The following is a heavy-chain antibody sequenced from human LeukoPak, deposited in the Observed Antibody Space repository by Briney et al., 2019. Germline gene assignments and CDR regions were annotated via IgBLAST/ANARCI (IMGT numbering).Heavy chain of an antibody. Sequence: SGPTLVNPTQTLTLTCTFSGFSLSTSGVGVGWIRQPPGKALEWLAVIYWNDDKRYSPSLKSRLTITKDASTNRVVLTMTNMDPVDTATFYCAHSGGTYYLEYWGQGTLVTVSS. V-gene: IGHV2-5*01. CDR3: AHSGGTYYLEY. CDR1: GFSLSTSGVG. CDR2: IYWNDDK. J-gene: IGHJ4*02. D-gene: IGHD1-26*01.